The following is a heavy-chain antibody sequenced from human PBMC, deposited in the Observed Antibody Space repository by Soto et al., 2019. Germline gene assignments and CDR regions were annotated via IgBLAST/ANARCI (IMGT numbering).Heavy chain of an antibody. V-gene: IGHV4-38-2*01. D-gene: IGHD3-22*01. Sequence: ETLSLTCAVSGYSISSGYYWGWIRQPPGKGLEWIGSIYHSGSTYYNPSLKSRVTISVDTSKNQFSLKLSSVTAADTAVYYCASNYYDSSGYFDYWGQGTLVTVSS. J-gene: IGHJ4*02. CDR1: GYSISSGYY. CDR2: IYHSGST. CDR3: ASNYYDSSGYFDY.